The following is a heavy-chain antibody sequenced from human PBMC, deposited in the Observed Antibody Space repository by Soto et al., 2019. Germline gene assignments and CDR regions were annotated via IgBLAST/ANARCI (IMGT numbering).Heavy chain of an antibody. V-gene: IGHV4-59*01. CDR1: GGSISSYY. Sequence: SETLSLTCTVSGGSISSYYWSWIRQPPGKGLEWIGYIYYSGSTNYNPSLKSRVTISVDTSKNQFSLKLSSVTAADTAVYYCARDKYGDESDYYMDVWGKGTTVTVS. CDR3: ARDKYGDESDYYMDV. D-gene: IGHD4-17*01. J-gene: IGHJ6*03. CDR2: IYYSGST.